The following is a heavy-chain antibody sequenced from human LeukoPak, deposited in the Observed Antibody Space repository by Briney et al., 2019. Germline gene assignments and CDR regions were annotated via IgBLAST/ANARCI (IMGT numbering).Heavy chain of an antibody. CDR1: GFTFSSYA. J-gene: IGHJ3*02. V-gene: IGHV3-23*01. Sequence: GGSLRLSCAASGFTFSSYAMSWVRQAPGKGLEWVSAISGSGGSTYYADSVKGRFTISRDNSKSTLYLQMNSLRAEDTAVYYCAKGIIVVVVAASMDDAFDIWGQGTMVTVSS. D-gene: IGHD2-15*01. CDR2: ISGSGGST. CDR3: AKGIIVVVVAASMDDAFDI.